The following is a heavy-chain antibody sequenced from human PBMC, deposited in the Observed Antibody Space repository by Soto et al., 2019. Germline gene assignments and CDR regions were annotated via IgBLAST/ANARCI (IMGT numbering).Heavy chain of an antibody. Sequence: EVQLVESGGDMVQPGRSLKLSCVGSGYSFEDYSMHWVRQAPGKGLEWVSGISWNGNFTGYADSVKGRFTISRDNAKNPLFLQRRSLSLEDTALYYCVGGSWFDWGQGTLVTVSS. CDR1: GYSFEDYS. CDR3: VGGSWFD. J-gene: IGHJ4*02. CDR2: ISWNGNFT. V-gene: IGHV3-9*01. D-gene: IGHD1-26*01.